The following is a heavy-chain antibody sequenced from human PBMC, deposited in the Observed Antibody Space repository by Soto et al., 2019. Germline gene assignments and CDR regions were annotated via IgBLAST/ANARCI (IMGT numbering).Heavy chain of an antibody. CDR2: ISGSGGST. J-gene: IGHJ4*02. Sequence: PGGSLRLSCAASGFTFSSYAMSWVRQAPGKGLEWVSAISGSGGSTYYADSVKGRFTISRDNSKNTLYLQMNSLRAEDTAVYYCAKDRYSSSWYMGFDYWGQGTLVTVSS. V-gene: IGHV3-23*01. D-gene: IGHD6-13*01. CDR3: AKDRYSSSWYMGFDY. CDR1: GFTFSSYA.